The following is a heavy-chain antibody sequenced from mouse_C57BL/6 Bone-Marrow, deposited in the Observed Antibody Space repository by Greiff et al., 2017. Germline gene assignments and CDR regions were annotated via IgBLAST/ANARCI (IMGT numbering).Heavy chain of an antibody. V-gene: IGHV1-81*01. D-gene: IGHD2-3*01. CDR3: ARGGYSWYFDV. CDR1: GYTFTSYG. Sequence: QVHVKQSGAELARPGASVKLSCKASGYTFTSYGISWVKQRTGQGLEWIGEIYPRSGNTYYNEKFKGKGTLTADKSSSTAYMELRSLTSEDSAVYFCARGGYSWYFDVWGTGTTVTVSS. J-gene: IGHJ1*03. CDR2: IYPRSGNT.